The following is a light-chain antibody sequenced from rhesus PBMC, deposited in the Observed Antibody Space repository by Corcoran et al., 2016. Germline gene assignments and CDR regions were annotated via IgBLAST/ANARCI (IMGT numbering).Light chain of an antibody. V-gene: IGKV1-28*03. CDR2: AAS. J-gene: IGKJ4*01. CDR1: QGISSY. Sequence: DIQMTQSPSSLSASGGDTVTITCLASQGISSYLNWFQQKPGKAPKLLIYAASSLESGVPSRFSDSGSVTDFTLTSSRLQPEDFAVYYSLQLNSYPLSFGGGTKVEHK. CDR3: LQLNSYPLS.